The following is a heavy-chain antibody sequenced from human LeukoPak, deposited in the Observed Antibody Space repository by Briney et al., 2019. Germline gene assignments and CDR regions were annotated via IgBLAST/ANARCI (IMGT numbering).Heavy chain of an antibody. D-gene: IGHD2-2*01. V-gene: IGHV1-18*01. CDR3: ARDSVVVPAAAYYYYMDV. CDR1: GYTFTSYG. CDR2: ISAYNGNT. J-gene: IGHJ6*03. Sequence: ASVKVSCKASGYTFTSYGITWVRRAPGQGLEWMGWISAYNGNTNYAQKLQGRVTMTTDTSTSTAYMELRSLRSDDTAVYYCARDSVVVPAAAYYYYMDVWGKGTTVTVSS.